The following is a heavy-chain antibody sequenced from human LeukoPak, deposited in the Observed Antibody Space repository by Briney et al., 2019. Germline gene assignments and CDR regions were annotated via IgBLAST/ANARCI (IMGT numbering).Heavy chain of an antibody. V-gene: IGHV3-23*01. CDR2: ISGSGGST. J-gene: IGHJ6*03. CDR1: GFTFSSYA. Sequence: GSLRLSCAASGFTFSSYAMSWVRQAPGKGLEWVSAISGSGGSTYYADSVKGRFTISRDNSKNTLYLQMNSLRAEDTAVYYCAKEATGRLPRYYYYYYMDVWGKGTTVTVSS. CDR3: AKEATGRLPRYYYYYYMDV. D-gene: IGHD5-24*01.